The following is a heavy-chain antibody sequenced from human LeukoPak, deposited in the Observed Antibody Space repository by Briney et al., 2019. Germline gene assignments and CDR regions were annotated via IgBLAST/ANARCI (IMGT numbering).Heavy chain of an antibody. D-gene: IGHD6-13*01. CDR1: GGTFSSYA. Sequence: ASVNVSCKASGGTFSSYAISWVRQAPGQGLEWMGGSITIFGTAKNAQKFQGRVTITADESTSTAYMDLSSLRSEDTAVYYCAREGGAAAGTGYFDYWGQGTLVTVSS. CDR2: SITIFGTA. V-gene: IGHV1-69*13. CDR3: AREGGAAAGTGYFDY. J-gene: IGHJ4*02.